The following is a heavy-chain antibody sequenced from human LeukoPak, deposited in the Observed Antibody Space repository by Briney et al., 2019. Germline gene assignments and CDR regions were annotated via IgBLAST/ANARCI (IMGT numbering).Heavy chain of an antibody. J-gene: IGHJ6*02. V-gene: IGHV4-59*01. D-gene: IGHD1-26*01. CDR1: GGSISSYY. Sequence: PSETLSLTCTVSGGSISSYYWSWIRQPPGKGLEWIGYIYYSGSTNYNPSLKGRVTISVDTSKNQFSLKLSSVTAADTAVYYCARAGTPPYYYGMDVWGQGTTVTVSS. CDR2: IYYSGST. CDR3: ARAGTPPYYYGMDV.